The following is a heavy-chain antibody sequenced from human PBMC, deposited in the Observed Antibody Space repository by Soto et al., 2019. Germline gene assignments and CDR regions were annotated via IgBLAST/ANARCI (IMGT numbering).Heavy chain of an antibody. Sequence: GGSLRLSCAASGFTFSSYAMSWVRQAPGKGLEWVSAISGSGGSTYYADSVKGRFTISRDNSKNTLYLQMNSLRAEDTAVYYCAKRAAPGQVVPAANDYWGQGTLVTVSS. V-gene: IGHV3-23*01. J-gene: IGHJ4*02. D-gene: IGHD2-2*01. CDR3: AKRAAPGQVVPAANDY. CDR2: ISGSGGST. CDR1: GFTFSSYA.